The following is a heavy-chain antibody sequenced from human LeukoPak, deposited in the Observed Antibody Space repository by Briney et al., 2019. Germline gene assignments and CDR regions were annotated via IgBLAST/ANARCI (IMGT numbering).Heavy chain of an antibody. J-gene: IGHJ4*02. CDR3: AREGTMVRGVYVDY. D-gene: IGHD3-10*01. CDR2: ISSSGSTI. CDR1: GFTFSSYE. Sequence: PGGSLRLSCAASGFTFSSYEMNWVRQAPGKGLEWVSYISSSGSTIYYADSVKGRFTISRDNAKNSLYLQMNSLRAEDTAVYYCAREGTMVRGVYVDYWGQGTLVTVSS. V-gene: IGHV3-48*03.